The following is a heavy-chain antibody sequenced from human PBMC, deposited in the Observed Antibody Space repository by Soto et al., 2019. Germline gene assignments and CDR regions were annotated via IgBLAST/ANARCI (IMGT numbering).Heavy chain of an antibody. CDR3: AKTFARLEELRPIHY. CDR1: GFTFSNYA. CDR2: ISFDGSYQ. D-gene: IGHD1-26*01. V-gene: IGHV3-30*18. J-gene: IGHJ4*02. Sequence: QVQLVESGGGVVQPGRSLRLSCAASGFTFSNYAMHWVRQAPGKGLEWVGVISFDGSYQYYADSVKGRFTISRDNSKNSLHLQMNSLRAEDTALYSCAKTFARLEELRPIHYWGQGTLVTVSS.